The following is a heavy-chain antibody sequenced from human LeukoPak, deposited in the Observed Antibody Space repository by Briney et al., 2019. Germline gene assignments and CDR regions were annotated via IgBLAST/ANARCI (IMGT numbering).Heavy chain of an antibody. J-gene: IGHJ6*03. D-gene: IGHD3-10*01. CDR3: ARGPRPRGSNYYYYMDV. CDR1: GGSISSHY. CDR2: IYYSGST. V-gene: IGHV4-59*11. Sequence: SETLSLTCTVSGGSISSHYWSWIRQPPGKGLEWIGYIYYSGSTNYNPSLKSRVTISVDTSKNQFSLKLSSVTAADTAVYYCARGPRPRGSNYYYYMDVWGKGTTVTVSS.